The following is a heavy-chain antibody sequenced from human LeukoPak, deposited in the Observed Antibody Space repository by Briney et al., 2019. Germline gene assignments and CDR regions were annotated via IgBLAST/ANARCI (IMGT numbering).Heavy chain of an antibody. CDR3: ARVVAGPNWFDP. Sequence: SGPALVKPTQTLTLTCTFSGFSLNTNKMCVSWIRQPPGKALEWLARIDWDDDKYYSTSLKTRLTISKDTSKNQVVLTMTNMDPVDTATYYCARVVAGPNWFDPWGQGTLVTVSS. CDR1: GFSLNTNKMC. V-gene: IGHV2-70*11. D-gene: IGHD2-15*01. J-gene: IGHJ5*02. CDR2: IDWDDDK.